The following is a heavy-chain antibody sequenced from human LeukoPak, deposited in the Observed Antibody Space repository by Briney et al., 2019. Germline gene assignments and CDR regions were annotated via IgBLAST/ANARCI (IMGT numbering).Heavy chain of an antibody. D-gene: IGHD1-26*01. J-gene: IGHJ4*02. V-gene: IGHV1-2*02. Sequence: ASVKVSCKASGYTFTGYYMHRVRQAPGQGLEWMGLINPSSGGTTYAQNFQGRVTMARDTSINTAYMELSRLTSDDTAVYYCAKDVRGSYDYWGQGTLVTVSS. CDR2: INPSSGGT. CDR3: AKDVRGSYDY. CDR1: GYTFTGYY.